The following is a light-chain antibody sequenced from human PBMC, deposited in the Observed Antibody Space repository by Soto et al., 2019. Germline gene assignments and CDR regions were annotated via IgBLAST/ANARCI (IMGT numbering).Light chain of an antibody. CDR1: QSVSSH. V-gene: IGKV3-11*01. CDR2: ETS. J-gene: IGKJ5*01. CDR3: QQRSNWPFT. Sequence: PGERATLSCRASQSVSSHLAWYQQKAGLAPRLLMYETSRRATGIPARFSGSGSGTDFTLTISSLEPEDFAVYYCQQRSNWPFTFGQGTRLE.